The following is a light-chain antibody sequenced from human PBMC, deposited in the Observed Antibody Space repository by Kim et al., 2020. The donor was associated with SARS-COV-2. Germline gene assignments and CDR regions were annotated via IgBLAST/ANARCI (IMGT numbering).Light chain of an antibody. CDR2: WTS. J-gene: IGKJ3*01. V-gene: IGKV4-1*01. Sequence: ATINCKSSQGIFHTSNNKNYLAWYQQKPGQPPKLLIYWTSTRESGVPDRFSGSGSGTDFPLTISSLQAEDVAVYYCQQYYLTPFTFGPGTKVDIK. CDR3: QQYYLTPFT. CDR1: QGIFHTSNNKNY.